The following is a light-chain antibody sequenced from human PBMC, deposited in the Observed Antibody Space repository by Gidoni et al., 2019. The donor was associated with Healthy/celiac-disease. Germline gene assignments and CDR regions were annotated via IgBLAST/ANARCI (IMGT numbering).Light chain of an antibody. Sequence: EIILTQSPGTLPVSPGERATLFCRATQPVSGNFLAWYQQKPGPPPSPLIYDTSRWATGVPDRFSGSGSGTDFSLLISRLQTEDSALYYCQQYGASPLTFXGXTRVEI. CDR2: DTS. J-gene: IGKJ4*01. CDR3: QQYGASPLT. CDR1: QPVSGNF. V-gene: IGKV3-20*01.